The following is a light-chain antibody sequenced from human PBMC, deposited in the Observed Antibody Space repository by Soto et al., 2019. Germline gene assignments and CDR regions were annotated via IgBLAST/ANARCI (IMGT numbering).Light chain of an antibody. Sequence: SALTQPASVSGSPGQSITISCTGTSSDVGGYNYVSWYQQHPGKAPKLMIYDVSNRPSGVSNPFSGSKSGNTACLTISGLQAEDEADYYCSSYTSSSTLYVFGTGTKLTVL. CDR3: SSYTSSSTLYV. V-gene: IGLV2-14*01. CDR2: DVS. J-gene: IGLJ1*01. CDR1: SSDVGGYNY.